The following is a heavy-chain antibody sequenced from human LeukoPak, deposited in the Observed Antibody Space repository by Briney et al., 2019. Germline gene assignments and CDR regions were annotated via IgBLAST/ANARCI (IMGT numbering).Heavy chain of an antibody. Sequence: NPSETLSLTCAVYGGSFSGYYWSWIRQPPGKGLEWIGEINHSGSTNYNPSLKNQITISLDTSRNQFSLKLSSVTAADTAVYYCARDANYHDGDAYYDALDIWGQGTLVTVSS. CDR2: INHSGST. D-gene: IGHD3-16*01. CDR3: ARDANYHDGDAYYDALDI. J-gene: IGHJ3*02. V-gene: IGHV4-34*01. CDR1: GGSFSGYY.